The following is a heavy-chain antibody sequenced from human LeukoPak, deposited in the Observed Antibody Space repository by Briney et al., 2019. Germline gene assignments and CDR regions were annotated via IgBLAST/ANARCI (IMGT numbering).Heavy chain of an antibody. CDR3: ARERRTTVTGDY. D-gene: IGHD4-11*01. Sequence: ASVKVSCKASGYTFTSYYMHWVRQAPGQGLEWMGRINPNSGGTNYAQKFQGRVTMTRDTSISTAYMELSRLRSDDTAVYYCARERRTTVTGDYWGQGTPVTVSS. V-gene: IGHV1-2*06. CDR2: INPNSGGT. J-gene: IGHJ4*02. CDR1: GYTFTSYY.